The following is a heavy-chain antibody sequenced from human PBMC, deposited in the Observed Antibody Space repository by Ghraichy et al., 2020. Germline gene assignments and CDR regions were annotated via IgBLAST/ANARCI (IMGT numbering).Heavy chain of an antibody. CDR1: GGSIYSYY. Sequence: GSLRLSCNVSGGSIYSYYWSWIRQPPGKGLEWIGYIYYTGTTNNNPSLKSRVSMSVDTSRNQFSLKLSSVTAADTAVYYCATDSSSYYESFDYWGQGTPVTVSS. CDR3: ATDSSSYYESFDY. J-gene: IGHJ4*02. D-gene: IGHD3-22*01. V-gene: IGHV4-59*01. CDR2: IYYTGTT.